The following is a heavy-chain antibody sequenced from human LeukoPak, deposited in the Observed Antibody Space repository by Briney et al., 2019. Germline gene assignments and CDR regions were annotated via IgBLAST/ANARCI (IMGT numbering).Heavy chain of an antibody. CDR2: IDSSSTYI. V-gene: IGHV3-21*01. CDR3: ARDREVGVTTILRNNF. J-gene: IGHJ4*02. Sequence: GGSLRLSCAASGFTFSSYSMNWVRQAPGKGLEWVSSIDSSSTYIYYADSVKGRFTISRDNAENSLYLQMNSLRAEDTAVYYCARDREVGVTTILRNNFWGQGTLVTVSS. CDR1: GFTFSSYS. D-gene: IGHD1-26*01.